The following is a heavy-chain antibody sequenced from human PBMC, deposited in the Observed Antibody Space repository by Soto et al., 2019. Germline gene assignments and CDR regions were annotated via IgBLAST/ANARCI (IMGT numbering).Heavy chain of an antibody. CDR3: AKDRRPNYYYGMDV. J-gene: IGHJ6*02. CDR1: GFTFSSYG. V-gene: IGHV3-30*18. D-gene: IGHD6-25*01. CDR2: ISYDGSNK. Sequence: QVQLLEPGGGGVQPGRSLRLSCAASGFTFSSYGMHWVRQAPGKGLEWVAVISYDGSNKYYADSVKGRFTISRDNSKNTLYLQMNSLRAEDTAVYYCAKDRRPNYYYGMDVWGQGTTVTVSS.